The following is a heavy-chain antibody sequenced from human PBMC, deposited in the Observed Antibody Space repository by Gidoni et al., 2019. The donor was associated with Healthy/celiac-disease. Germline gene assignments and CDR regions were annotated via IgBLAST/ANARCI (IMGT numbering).Heavy chain of an antibody. CDR3: TTLQAASDAFDI. CDR1: GFTFRNAW. V-gene: IGHV3-15*01. CDR2: IKSKTDGGTT. D-gene: IGHD6-13*01. J-gene: IGHJ3*02. Sequence: EVQLVESGGGLVKPGGSLRLSCAASGFTFRNAWMSWVRQAPGKGLEWVGRIKSKTDGGTTDYAAPVKGRFTISRDDSKNTLYLQMNSLKTEDTAVYYCTTLQAASDAFDIWGQGTMVTVSS.